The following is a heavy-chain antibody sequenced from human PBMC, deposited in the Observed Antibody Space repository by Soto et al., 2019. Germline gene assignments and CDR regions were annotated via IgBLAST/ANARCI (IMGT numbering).Heavy chain of an antibody. D-gene: IGHD2-8*02. V-gene: IGHV3-30*03. CDR2: ISRDGGTK. J-gene: IGHJ4*02. Sequence: QVQLLESGGGVVQPGRSLRLSCAVYGFTVSTYGMHWVRQAPGKGLEWVAVISRDGGTKYYADAVKGRFTISRDNSRKTLFLEMNSLRGDDMAVYYCTGEVASRYWCQGTLITVSS. CDR1: GFTVSTYG. CDR3: TGEVASRY.